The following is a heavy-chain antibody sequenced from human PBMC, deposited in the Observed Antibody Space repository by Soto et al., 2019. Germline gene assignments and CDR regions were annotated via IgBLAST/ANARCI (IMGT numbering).Heavy chain of an antibody. Sequence: GGSLRLSCAASGFTFSSYSMNWVRQAPGKGLEWVSSISSSSSYIYYADSVKGRFTISRDNAKNSLYLQMNSLRAEDTAVYYCARDLGNYDFWSGANPGLNHFDYWGQGTLVTVSS. J-gene: IGHJ4*02. CDR2: ISSSSSYI. D-gene: IGHD3-3*01. CDR3: ARDLGNYDFWSGANPGLNHFDY. V-gene: IGHV3-21*01. CDR1: GFTFSSYS.